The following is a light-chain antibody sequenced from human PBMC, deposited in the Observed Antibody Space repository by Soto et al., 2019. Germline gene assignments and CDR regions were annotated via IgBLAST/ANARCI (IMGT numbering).Light chain of an antibody. CDR1: QSVGSN. CDR2: EAS. J-gene: IGKJ2*01. CDR3: QQYGDWPPDT. V-gene: IGKV3D-20*02. Sequence: EIVLIQSPATLSLSPGERATLSCRASQSVGSNLAWYQQNPGQAPRLLIFEASTRATGIPDRFSGSGSGTDFTLTISRLEPEDFAVYYCQQYGDWPPDTFGQGTKVDIK.